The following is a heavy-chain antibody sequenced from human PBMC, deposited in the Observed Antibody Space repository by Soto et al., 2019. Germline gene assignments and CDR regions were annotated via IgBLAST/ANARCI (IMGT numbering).Heavy chain of an antibody. D-gene: IGHD6-13*01. J-gene: IGHJ4*02. Sequence: CLELGCAASGETVRSYALNCDCKTTGKGLEWVSSISASTYYADPVKGRFTISRDTSKNTLYLQMNSLRAEDTAIFFCAIRMYSTRWYYLDYWAQGTLVTVSS. CDR2: ISAST. V-gene: IGHV3-23*01. CDR1: GETVRSYA. CDR3: AIRMYSTRWYYLDY.